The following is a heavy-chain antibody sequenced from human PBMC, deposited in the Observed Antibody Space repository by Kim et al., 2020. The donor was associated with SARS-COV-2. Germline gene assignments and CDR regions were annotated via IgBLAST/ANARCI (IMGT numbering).Heavy chain of an antibody. J-gene: IGHJ4*02. V-gene: IGHV4-59*01. Sequence: SETLSLTCTVSGGSISSYYWSWIRQPPGKGLEWIGYIYYSGSTNYNPSLKSRVTISVDTSKNQFSLKLSSVTAADTAVYYCARGALWFGELFPDYWGQGTLVTVSS. D-gene: IGHD3-10*01. CDR3: ARGALWFGELFPDY. CDR1: GGSISSYY. CDR2: IYYSGST.